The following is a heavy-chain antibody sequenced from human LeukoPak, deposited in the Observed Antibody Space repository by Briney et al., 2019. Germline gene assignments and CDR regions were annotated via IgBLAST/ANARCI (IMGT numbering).Heavy chain of an antibody. V-gene: IGHV3-23*01. J-gene: IGHJ4*02. CDR3: AKDLVVVPATGFDY. D-gene: IGHD2-2*01. CDR2: ISGSGGST. CDR1: GFTFSSYA. Sequence: GGSLRLSCAVSGFTFSSYAMSWVRQAPGKGLEWVSAISGSGGSTYYADSVKGRFTISRDNSKNTLYLQMNSLRAEDTAVYYCAKDLVVVPATGFDYWGQGTLVTVSS.